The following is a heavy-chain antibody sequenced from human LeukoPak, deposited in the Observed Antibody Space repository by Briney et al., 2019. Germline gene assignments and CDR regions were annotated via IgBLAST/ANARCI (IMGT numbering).Heavy chain of an antibody. CDR3: ARHLDYGDHQGAFDI. V-gene: IGHV4-59*08. D-gene: IGHD4-17*01. CDR2: IYSSGRT. Sequence: SETLSLTCAVYGESFSGYSWSWIRQPPGKGLEWIGYIYSSGRTNHNPSLKSRVTISVSTSRNQFSLKLSSVTAADTAVYYCARHLDYGDHQGAFDIWGQGTMVTVSS. CDR1: GESFSGYS. J-gene: IGHJ3*02.